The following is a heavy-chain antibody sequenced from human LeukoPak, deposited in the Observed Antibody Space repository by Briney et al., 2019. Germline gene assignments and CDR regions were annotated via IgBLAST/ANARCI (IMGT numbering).Heavy chain of an antibody. D-gene: IGHD6-19*01. CDR1: GITFDEYA. J-gene: IGHJ4*02. V-gene: IGHV3-9*01. Sequence: PGWSLRLSCAASGITFDEYAMNWVRQAPGKGLEWVSNINWNTGVIVYADSVKGRFTVSRDNAKTSLYLQMNSLRVEDTALYYCAMESRIAVAAIDYWGQGTLVTVSS. CDR3: AMESRIAVAAIDY. CDR2: INWNTGVI.